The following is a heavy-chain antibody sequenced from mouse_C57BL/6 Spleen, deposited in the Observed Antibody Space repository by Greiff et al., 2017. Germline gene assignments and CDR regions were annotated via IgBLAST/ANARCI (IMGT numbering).Heavy chain of an antibody. J-gene: IGHJ2*01. V-gene: IGHV1-31*01. CDR1: GYSFPGYY. CDR2: IYPYNGVS. D-gene: IGHD1-3*01. Sequence: VQLQQSGPELVKPGASVKISCKASGYSFPGYYMNWVKQSHGNILDWIGYIYPYNGVSSYNQKFKGKATLTVDKSYSTAYMELRSLTSEDTAVYYCARLSTKDYFDYWGQCTTLTVSS. CDR3: ARLSTKDYFDY.